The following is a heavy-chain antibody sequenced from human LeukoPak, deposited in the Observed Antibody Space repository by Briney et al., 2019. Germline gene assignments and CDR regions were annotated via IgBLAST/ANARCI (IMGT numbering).Heavy chain of an antibody. J-gene: IGHJ4*02. Sequence: GGSLRLSCAASGFTFSSYVMSWVRQAPGKGLEWVSRTSGSGGTTYYADSVKGRFIISRDNTKNTLYLQMDSLRAEDTAVYYCAKSLGDSSGYYHFDFWGQGTLVTVSS. V-gene: IGHV3-23*01. CDR2: TSGSGGTT. D-gene: IGHD3-22*01. CDR1: GFTFSSYV. CDR3: AKSLGDSSGYYHFDF.